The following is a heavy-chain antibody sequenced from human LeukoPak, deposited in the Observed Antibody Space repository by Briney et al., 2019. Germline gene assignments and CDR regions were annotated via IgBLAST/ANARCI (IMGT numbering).Heavy chain of an antibody. D-gene: IGHD3-22*01. J-gene: IGHJ4*02. CDR3: ARMFLLRPAYFDY. CDR2: IYPGDSDT. V-gene: IGHV5-51*01. CDR1: GFKFSSFF. Sequence: GESLKISCKGSGFKFSSFFIAWVRQMPGKGLERMGIIYPGDSDTRYNPSFQGQVTISADESTSTAYLQWSSLKASDTAIYYCARMFLLRPAYFDYWGQGTLVTVSA.